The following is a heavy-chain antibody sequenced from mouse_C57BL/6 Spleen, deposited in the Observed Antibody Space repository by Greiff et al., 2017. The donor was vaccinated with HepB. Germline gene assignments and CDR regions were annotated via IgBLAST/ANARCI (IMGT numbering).Heavy chain of an antibody. CDR1: GYTFTSYW. J-gene: IGHJ1*03. CDR2: IDPSDSET. D-gene: IGHD1-1*01. V-gene: IGHV1-52*01. CDR3: ARRGYYGRYFDV. Sequence: QVQLQQPGAELVRPGSSVKLSCKASGYTFTSYWMHWVKQRPIQGLEWIGNIDPSDSETHYNQKFKDKATFTVDKSSSTAYMQLSSLTSEDSAVYYCARRGYYGRYFDVWGTGTTVTVSS.